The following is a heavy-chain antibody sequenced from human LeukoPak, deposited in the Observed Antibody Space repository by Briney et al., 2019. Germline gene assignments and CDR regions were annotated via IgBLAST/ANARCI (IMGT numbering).Heavy chain of an antibody. D-gene: IGHD5-12*01. J-gene: IGHJ4*02. Sequence: ASVKVSCKASGYTFTGYYMHWVRQAPGQGLEWMGWINPNSGGTNYAQKFQGRVTMTRDTSISTAYMELSRLRSDDTAVYYCASSRGYSGYEPFDYWGQGTLATVSS. V-gene: IGHV1-2*02. CDR1: GYTFTGYY. CDR3: ASSRGYSGYEPFDY. CDR2: INPNSGGT.